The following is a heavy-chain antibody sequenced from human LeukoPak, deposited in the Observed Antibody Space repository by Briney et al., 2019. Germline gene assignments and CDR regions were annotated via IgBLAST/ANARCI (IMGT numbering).Heavy chain of an antibody. J-gene: IGHJ2*01. V-gene: IGHV3-30-3*01. CDR1: GFTFSSYA. CDR2: ISFDGSNQ. Sequence: TGGSLRLSCAASGFTFSSYALHWVRQAPGKGLEWVAVISFDGSNQYYADSVRGRFTISRDNSKNTLYLQVNSLKIEDTAVYYCARGGNHGDYWYFDLWGRGTLVTVSS. D-gene: IGHD4-17*01. CDR3: ARGGNHGDYWYFDL.